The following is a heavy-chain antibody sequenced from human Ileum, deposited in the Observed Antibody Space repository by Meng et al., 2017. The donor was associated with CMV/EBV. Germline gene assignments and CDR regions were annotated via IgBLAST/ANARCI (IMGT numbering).Heavy chain of an antibody. CDR1: GGSFSGYY. V-gene: IGHV4-34*01. CDR2: VHPSGSN. J-gene: IGHJ4*02. D-gene: IGHD3-10*01. CDR3: SRGEDHYKVGNN. Sequence: SETLSLTFTIYGGSFSGYYWTWIRQPPGKGLEWFGEVHPSGSNHYNTFLKSRVTMSVDASKNQVSLKLNSVTAADTALYFCSRGEDHYKVGNNWGQGTLVTVSS.